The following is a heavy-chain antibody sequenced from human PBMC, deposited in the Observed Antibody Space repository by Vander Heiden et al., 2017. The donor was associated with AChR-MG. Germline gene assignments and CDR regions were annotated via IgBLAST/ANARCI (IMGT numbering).Heavy chain of an antibody. J-gene: IGHJ4*02. D-gene: IGHD6-19*01. CDR3: ARGAGWYMY. CDR2: IHYSGKT. CDR1: GDSMTSDY. V-gene: IGHV4-59*01. Sequence: QVHLQESGPGLVKPSETLSLTCTVSGDSMTSDYWSWLRQPPGQGLEWIGYIHYSGKTNYNPSLKSRVTLSLDKSNNQFSLNLNSVTAADTAVYYCARGAGWYMYWGQGTLVTVSS.